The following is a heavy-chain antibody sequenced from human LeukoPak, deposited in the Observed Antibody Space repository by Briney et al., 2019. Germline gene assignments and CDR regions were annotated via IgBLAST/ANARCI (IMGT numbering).Heavy chain of an antibody. Sequence: GGSLRLSCAASGFTFSSYWMSWVRQAPGKGLEWVANINQDGSEKYYVDSVKGRFTISRDNAKNSRYLQMSSLRAEDTALYYCASRSPVAASGPGWGQGTLVTVSS. CDR2: INQDGSEK. J-gene: IGHJ4*02. D-gene: IGHD2-15*01. CDR3: ASRSPVAASGPG. CDR1: GFTFSSYW. V-gene: IGHV3-7*01.